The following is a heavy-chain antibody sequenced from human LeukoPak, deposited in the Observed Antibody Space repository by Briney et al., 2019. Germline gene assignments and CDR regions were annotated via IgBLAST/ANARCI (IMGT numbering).Heavy chain of an antibody. Sequence: PGGSLRLSCAASGFTFSSYNMNWVRQAPGKGLEWVSYISSSSNTIYYADSVRGRFTISRDNAKDSLYLQMNSLRAEDTAVYYCAREHCAGDCYSPLDYWGQGTLVTVSS. CDR2: ISSSSNTI. CDR1: GFTFSSYN. D-gene: IGHD2-21*02. CDR3: AREHCAGDCYSPLDY. V-gene: IGHV3-48*01. J-gene: IGHJ4*02.